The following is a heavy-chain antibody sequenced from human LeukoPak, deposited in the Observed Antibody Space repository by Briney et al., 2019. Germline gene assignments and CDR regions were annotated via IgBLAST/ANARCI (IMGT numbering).Heavy chain of an antibody. V-gene: IGHV4-34*01. J-gene: IGHJ4*02. D-gene: IGHD3-22*01. CDR2: INHSGST. CDR3: ASGPNHYYDSSHRGYYFDY. Sequence: SETLSLTCAVYGGSFSGYYWSWIRQPPGKGLEWIGEINHSGSTNCNPSLKSRVTISVDTSKNQFSLKLSSVTAADTAVYYCASGPNHYYDSSHRGYYFDYWGQGTLVTVSS. CDR1: GGSFSGYY.